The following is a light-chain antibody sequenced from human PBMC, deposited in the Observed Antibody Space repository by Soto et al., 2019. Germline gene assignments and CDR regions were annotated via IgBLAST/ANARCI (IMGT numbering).Light chain of an antibody. Sequence: QSVLTQPRSVSRSPGQSVTISCTGTSSDVGGYNYVSWYQQHPGKAPKLMIYDVSKRPSGVPDRFSGSKSGNTASLTISGLQAEDEADYYCCSYAGSYTHVFGTGTKLTVL. CDR1: SSDVGGYNY. J-gene: IGLJ1*01. V-gene: IGLV2-11*01. CDR3: CSYAGSYTHV. CDR2: DVS.